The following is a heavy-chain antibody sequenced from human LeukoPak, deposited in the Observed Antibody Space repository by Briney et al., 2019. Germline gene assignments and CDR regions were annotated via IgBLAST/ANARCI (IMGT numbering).Heavy chain of an antibody. V-gene: IGHV4-59*01. CDR3: ARATGDGDYSDWLDP. CDR1: GGSISSYY. J-gene: IGHJ5*02. CDR2: IYYSGST. Sequence: SETLSLTCTVSGGSISSYYWNWIRQPPGKGLEWIGYIYYSGSTNYNPSLKSRVTISVDTSKNQFSLKLTSVTAADTAVYYCARATGDGDYSDWLDPWGQGTLVTVSS. D-gene: IGHD4-17*01.